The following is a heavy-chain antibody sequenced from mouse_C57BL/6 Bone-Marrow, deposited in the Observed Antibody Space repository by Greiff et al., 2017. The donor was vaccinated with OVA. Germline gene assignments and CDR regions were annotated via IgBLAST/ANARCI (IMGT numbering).Heavy chain of an antibody. CDR1: GFTFSSYA. CDR2: ISDGGSYT. Sequence: EVQLVESGGGLVKPGGSLKLSCAASGFTFSSYAMSWVRQTPEKRLEWVATISDGGSYTYSPDNVKGRFTISRDNAKNNLYLQMSHLKSEDTAMYYCARRDGYFPDVWGTGTTVTVSS. J-gene: IGHJ1*03. D-gene: IGHD2-3*01. CDR3: ARRDGYFPDV. V-gene: IGHV5-4*01.